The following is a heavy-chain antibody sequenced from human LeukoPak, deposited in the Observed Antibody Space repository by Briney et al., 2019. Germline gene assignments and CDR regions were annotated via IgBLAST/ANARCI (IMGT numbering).Heavy chain of an antibody. CDR2: INGDGTRT. Sequence: GGSLRLSCAASGFTLSPHWMSWVRQAPGKGLQWVSRINGDGTRTDYADSVKGLFTISRDNAKNMLYLQMNSLRAEDTAVYYCARAKPLYNGGLVYWGQGTLVTVSS. D-gene: IGHD2-8*01. CDR3: ARAKPLYNGGLVY. J-gene: IGHJ4*02. CDR1: GFTLSPHW. V-gene: IGHV3-74*01.